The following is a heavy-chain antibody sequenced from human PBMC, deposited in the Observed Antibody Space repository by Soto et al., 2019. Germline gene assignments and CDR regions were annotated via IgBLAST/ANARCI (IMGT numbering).Heavy chain of an antibody. Sequence: SVKVSCKASGGTFSSYAISWVRQAPGQGLEWMGGIIPIFGTANYAQKFQGRVTITADESTSTAYMELSSLRSEDTAVHYCARDRDDSGSKFDYWGQGTLVTVSS. J-gene: IGHJ4*02. CDR3: ARDRDDSGSKFDY. D-gene: IGHD3-3*01. V-gene: IGHV1-69*13. CDR2: IIPIFGTA. CDR1: GGTFSSYA.